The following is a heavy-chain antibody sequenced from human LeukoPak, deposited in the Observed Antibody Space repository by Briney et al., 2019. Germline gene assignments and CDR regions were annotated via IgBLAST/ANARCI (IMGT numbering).Heavy chain of an antibody. CDR3: AAVATSPMAFDI. Sequence: SVKVSCKASGFTFTSSAVQWVRQARGQRLEWIGWIVVGSGNTNYAQKFQERVTITRDMSTSTAYMELSSLRSEDTAVYYCAAVATSPMAFDIWGQGTMVTVSS. J-gene: IGHJ3*02. CDR2: IVVGSGNT. D-gene: IGHD5-12*01. V-gene: IGHV1-58*01. CDR1: GFTFTSSA.